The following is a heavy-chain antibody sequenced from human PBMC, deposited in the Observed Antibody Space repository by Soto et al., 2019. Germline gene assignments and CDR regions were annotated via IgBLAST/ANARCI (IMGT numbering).Heavy chain of an antibody. CDR2: MNPNSGNT. Sequence: GASVKVSCKASGYTFTSYDINWVRQATGQGLEWMGWMNPNSGNTGYAQKFQGRVTMTRNTSISTAYMELSSLRSEDTAVYYCAREVAVAGTPDYYYMDVWGKGTTVTVSS. CDR1: GYTFTSYD. D-gene: IGHD6-19*01. J-gene: IGHJ6*03. CDR3: AREVAVAGTPDYYYMDV. V-gene: IGHV1-8*01.